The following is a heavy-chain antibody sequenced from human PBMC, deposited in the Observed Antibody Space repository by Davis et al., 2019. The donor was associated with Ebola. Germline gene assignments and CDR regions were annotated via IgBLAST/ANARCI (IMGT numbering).Heavy chain of an antibody. Sequence: GESPKTPCAASGFTVSSNYMSWVRQAPGKGLEWVSVIYNGGSTYYADSVKGRFTISRDNSKNTLYLQMNSLGVEDTAVYYCARTHCSGGSCYLDYWGQGTLVTVSS. CDR1: GFTVSSNY. J-gene: IGHJ4*02. CDR3: ARTHCSGGSCYLDY. CDR2: IYNGGST. V-gene: IGHV3-53*01. D-gene: IGHD2-15*01.